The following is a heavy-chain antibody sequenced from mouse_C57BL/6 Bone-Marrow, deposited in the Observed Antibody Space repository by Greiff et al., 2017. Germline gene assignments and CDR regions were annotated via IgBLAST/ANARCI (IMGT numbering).Heavy chain of an antibody. D-gene: IGHD2-5*01. CDR3: ARYSNLDY. V-gene: IGHV5-6*01. CDR2: ISSGGSYT. CDR1: GFTFSSYG. J-gene: IGHJ2*01. Sequence: ELQGVESGGDLVKPGGSLKLSCAASGFTFSSYGMSWVRQTPDKRLEWVATISSGGSYTYYPDSVKGRFTISRDNAKNTLYLQMSSLKSEDTAMYYCARYSNLDYWGQGTTLTVSS.